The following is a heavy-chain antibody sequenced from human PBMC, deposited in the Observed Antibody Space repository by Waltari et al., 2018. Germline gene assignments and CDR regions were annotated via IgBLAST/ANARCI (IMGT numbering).Heavy chain of an antibody. CDR3: ATYIGASVGTAAFDV. D-gene: IGHD5-12*01. Sequence: QLQLQESGPGLVQPSETLSLTCSVSGGPITSTSHYWGWIRQPPGQGLEWIGTMSYSGATYSSPSLKSRVTISRDTSKNQLSLKLGSVTAADTAVYYCATYIGASVGTAAFDVWGQGTMVTVSS. CDR1: GGPITSTSHY. CDR2: MSYSGAT. V-gene: IGHV4-39*01. J-gene: IGHJ3*01.